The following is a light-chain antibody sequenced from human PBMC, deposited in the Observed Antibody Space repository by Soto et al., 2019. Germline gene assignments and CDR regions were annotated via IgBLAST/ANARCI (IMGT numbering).Light chain of an antibody. CDR2: DVS. V-gene: IGLV2-11*01. J-gene: IGLJ1*01. Sequence: QSVLTQPRSVSGSPGQSVTISCTGTSSDVGGYTYVSWYQHRPGKAPKLMIYDVSKRPSGVPDRFSGSKSGNTASLTISGLQAEDEADYSCCSYAGSGPFYVFGTGTKLTVL. CDR3: CSYAGSGPFYV. CDR1: SSDVGGYTY.